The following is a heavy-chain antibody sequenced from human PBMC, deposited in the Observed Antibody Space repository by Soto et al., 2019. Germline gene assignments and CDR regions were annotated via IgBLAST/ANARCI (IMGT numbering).Heavy chain of an antibody. CDR2: INQSGSI. CDR3: ASGSRGSFSYYYVVDV. CDR1: GGSSSDYY. D-gene: IGHD3-10*01. V-gene: IGHV4-34*01. Sequence: PSETLSLTCAVLGGSSSDYYWNWIRQPPGKGLEWIGEINQSGSINYNPSLKSRVTISLDTSKSQFSLRVTSVTAADTAVYYCASGSRGSFSYYYVVDVWGQGTTVTVSS. J-gene: IGHJ6*02.